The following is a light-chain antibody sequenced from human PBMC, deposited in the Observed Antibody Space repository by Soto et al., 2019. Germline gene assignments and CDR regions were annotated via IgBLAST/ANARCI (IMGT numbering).Light chain of an antibody. CDR2: DAS. V-gene: IGKV3-11*01. J-gene: IGKJ4*01. Sequence: EIVLTQSPATLSLSPGERATLSCRASQSVSSYLACYQQKPGQAPRLLIYDASNRATGIPARFSGSGSGTDFTRTISSLEPEDFAVYYCQQRSNWPPLTFGGGTKVEIK. CDR3: QQRSNWPPLT. CDR1: QSVSSY.